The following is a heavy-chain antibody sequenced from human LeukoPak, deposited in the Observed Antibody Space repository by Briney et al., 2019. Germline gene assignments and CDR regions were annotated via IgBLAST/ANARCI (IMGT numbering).Heavy chain of an antibody. D-gene: IGHD3-3*01. Sequence: SETLSLTCTVSGGSISSYYWSWIRQPAGKGLEWIGRIYTSGSTNYNPSLKSRVTMSVDTSKNQFSLKLSSVTAADTAVYYCARVDIKITIFGVVRYGMDVWGQGTTVTVSS. J-gene: IGHJ6*02. CDR3: ARVDIKITIFGVVRYGMDV. V-gene: IGHV4-4*07. CDR2: IYTSGST. CDR1: GGSISSYY.